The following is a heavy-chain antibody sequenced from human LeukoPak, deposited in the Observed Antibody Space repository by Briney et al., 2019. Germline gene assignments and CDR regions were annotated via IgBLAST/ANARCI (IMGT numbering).Heavy chain of an antibody. J-gene: IGHJ5*02. V-gene: IGHV3-30-3*01. CDR1: GFTFSSYA. CDR2: ISYDGSNK. Sequence: GGSLRLSCAASGFTFSSYAMHWVRQAPGKGLEWVAVISYDGSNKYYADSVKGRFTISRDNAKNSLFLQMNSLRDEDTAVYYCARTPHPYGDYVRTWFDPWGQGTLVTVSS. CDR3: ARTPHPYGDYVRTWFDP. D-gene: IGHD4-17*01.